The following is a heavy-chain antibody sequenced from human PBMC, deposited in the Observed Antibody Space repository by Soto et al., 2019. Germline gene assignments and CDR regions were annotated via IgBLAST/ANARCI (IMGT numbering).Heavy chain of an antibody. Sequence: EVQLVESGGGLVKPGGSLRLSCAASGFTFSNAWMSWVRQAPGKGLEWVGRIKSKTDGGTTDYAAPVKGRFTISRDDSNNTLYLQMNSLKTEDTTVYYCTTDKEYCSSTSCYAWAYWGQGTLVTVSS. CDR1: GFTFSNAW. V-gene: IGHV3-15*01. D-gene: IGHD2-2*01. J-gene: IGHJ4*02. CDR2: IKSKTDGGTT. CDR3: TTDKEYCSSTSCYAWAY.